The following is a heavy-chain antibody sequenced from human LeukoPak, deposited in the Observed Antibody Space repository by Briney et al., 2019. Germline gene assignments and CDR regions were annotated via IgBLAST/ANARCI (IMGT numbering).Heavy chain of an antibody. CDR3: ARDLYPYPRYGMDV. CDR2: ISSNGGST. D-gene: IGHD2-2*02. Sequence: GGSLRLSCAASGSTFSNYAMYWVRQAPGKGLEYVSAISSNGGSTYYVNSVNGGFTISRDNSKNTLYLQMGSLRAEDMGVYYCARDLYPYPRYGMDVWGQGTTVTVSS. CDR1: GSTFSNYA. V-gene: IGHV3-64*01. J-gene: IGHJ6*02.